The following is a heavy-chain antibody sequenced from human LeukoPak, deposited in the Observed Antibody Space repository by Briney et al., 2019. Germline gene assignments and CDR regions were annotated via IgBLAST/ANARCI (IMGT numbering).Heavy chain of an antibody. Sequence: PSETLSLTCTVSGGSISSGDYHWSWIRQHPGKGLEWIGYIYDGGSSYYKPSLKSRVTISVGASNNQFSLKLSSVTAADTAVYYCAIYFAGAGGRGTWGQGTLVTVSS. CDR2: IYDGGSS. V-gene: IGHV4-31*03. D-gene: IGHD2/OR15-2a*01. CDR3: AIYFAGAGGRGT. J-gene: IGHJ4*02. CDR1: GGSISSGDYH.